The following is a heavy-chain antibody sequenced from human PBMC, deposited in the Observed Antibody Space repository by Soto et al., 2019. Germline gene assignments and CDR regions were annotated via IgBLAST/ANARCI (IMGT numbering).Heavy chain of an antibody. D-gene: IGHD3-10*01. V-gene: IGHV4-59*08. J-gene: IGHJ5*02. CDR3: AGLVYYYGSGSDVLGWFDP. CDR1: GGSISSYY. CDR2: IYYSGRT. Sequence: QVQLQESGPGLVKPSETLSLTCTVSGGSISSYYWSWIRQPPGKGLEWVGYIYYSGRTNYNPSLRSLVTISVDTSTNQSSLKLSSVTAADTAVYYCAGLVYYYGSGSDVLGWFDPWGQGTLVTVSS.